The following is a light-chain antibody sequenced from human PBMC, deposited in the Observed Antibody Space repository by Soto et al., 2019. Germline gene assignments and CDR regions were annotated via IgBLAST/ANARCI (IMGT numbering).Light chain of an antibody. CDR1: SSNIASYY. Sequence: QAVVTQPPSASGTPGQRVTISCSGSSSNIASYYVYWYQQLPGTAPKLLIHRSNQRPSGVPDRFSGSKSGTSASLAISGLRSEDEADYYCAAWDDSLSGVLFGGGTQLTVL. J-gene: IGLJ2*01. CDR2: RSN. CDR3: AAWDDSLSGVL. V-gene: IGLV1-47*01.